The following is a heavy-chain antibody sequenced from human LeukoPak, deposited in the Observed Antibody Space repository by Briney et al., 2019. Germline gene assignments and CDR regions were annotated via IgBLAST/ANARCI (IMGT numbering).Heavy chain of an antibody. CDR3: AKSPRYYYYYMDV. CDR1: GFTFSSYG. V-gene: IGHV3-30*02. CDR2: IRYDGSNK. J-gene: IGHJ6*03. Sequence: PGGSLRLSCAASGFTFSSYGMHWVRQAPGKGLEWVAFIRYDGSNKYYADSVKGRFTISRDNSKNTLYPQMNSLRAEDTAVYYCAKSPRYYYYYMDVWGKGTTVTISS.